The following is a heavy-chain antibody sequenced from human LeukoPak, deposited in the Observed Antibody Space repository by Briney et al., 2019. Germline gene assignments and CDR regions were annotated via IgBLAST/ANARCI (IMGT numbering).Heavy chain of an antibody. CDR2: IYHSGST. CDR1: GYPISSGYS. Sequence: SETLSLTCVVSGYPISSGYSWGWIRQPPGKGLEWIGSIYHSGSTYYNPSLKSRVTISVDTSKNHFSLKLSSVTAADTAVYYCARDRDIVVVPAVRFDYWGQGTLVTVSS. D-gene: IGHD2-2*01. V-gene: IGHV4-38-2*02. J-gene: IGHJ4*02. CDR3: ARDRDIVVVPAVRFDY.